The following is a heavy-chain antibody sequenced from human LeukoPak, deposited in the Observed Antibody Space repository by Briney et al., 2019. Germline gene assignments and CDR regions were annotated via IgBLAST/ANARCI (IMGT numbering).Heavy chain of an antibody. CDR1: GYTFTSYG. Sequence: ASVKVSCKASGYTFTSYGISWVRQAPGQGLEWMGWISGDNGSTNYAQKLQGRVTMTTDTSTTTAYMELRSLRSDDSAIYYCAREDTRRGSRGYFDYWGQGTPVTVSS. CDR2: ISGDNGST. J-gene: IGHJ4*02. V-gene: IGHV1-18*01. CDR3: AREDTRRGSRGYFDY. D-gene: IGHD2-2*01.